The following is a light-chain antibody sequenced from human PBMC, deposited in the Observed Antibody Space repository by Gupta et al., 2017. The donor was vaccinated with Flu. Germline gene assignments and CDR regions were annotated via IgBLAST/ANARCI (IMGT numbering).Light chain of an antibody. CDR1: QNIGSD. J-gene: IGKJ2*01. Sequence: PAILSGSPGERATLSCRASQNIGSDVAWYQQRPGQAPRLLIYSASARANMNPSRFSGSGSGTEFFLTISSRQSEDFAVYYCHQHNDWLRTFGQGTKL. CDR3: HQHNDWLRT. CDR2: SAS. V-gene: IGKV3-15*01.